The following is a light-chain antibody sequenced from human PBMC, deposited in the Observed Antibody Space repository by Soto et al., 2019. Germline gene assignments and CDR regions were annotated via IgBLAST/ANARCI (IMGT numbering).Light chain of an antibody. V-gene: IGLV2-14*03. Sequence: QSVLTQPASVSGSPGQSITISCTGSSSDVGGYNYVSWYQQHPGKAPKLMIFYVTNRPSGVSNRFSGSKTGNTASLTISGLQAEDEADYYCSSYTGSSTLWVFGGGTKLTVL. J-gene: IGLJ3*02. CDR3: SSYTGSSTLWV. CDR1: SSDVGGYNY. CDR2: YVT.